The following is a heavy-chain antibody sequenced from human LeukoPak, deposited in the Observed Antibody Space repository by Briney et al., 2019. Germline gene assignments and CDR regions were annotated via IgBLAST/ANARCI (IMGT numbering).Heavy chain of an antibody. CDR2: LYSGGST. D-gene: IGHD3-10*01. CDR3: AREGYYGSGSPPSLYFDY. J-gene: IGHJ4*02. V-gene: IGHV3-53*05. CDR1: GFTVSSNY. Sequence: GGSLRLSCAASGFTVSSNYMSWVRQAPGKGLEWVSVLYSGGSTHYADSVKGRFTISRDNSRSTLYLQMNSLRPEDTAIYYCAREGYYGSGSPPSLYFDYWGQGTLVTVSS.